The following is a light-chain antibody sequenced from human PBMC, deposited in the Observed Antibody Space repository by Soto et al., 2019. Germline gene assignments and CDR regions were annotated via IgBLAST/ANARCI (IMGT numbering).Light chain of an antibody. Sequence: EIVMTQSPGTLSVSPGERATLSCRASQSVSSNLAWYQQKPGQAPRLLIYGASTRATGIPARFSGSGSGTEFTLTISSLQSEDFAVYYCQQYNKWPPYTFGQGNKLEIK. CDR2: GAS. J-gene: IGKJ2*01. CDR1: QSVSSN. CDR3: QQYNKWPPYT. V-gene: IGKV3-15*01.